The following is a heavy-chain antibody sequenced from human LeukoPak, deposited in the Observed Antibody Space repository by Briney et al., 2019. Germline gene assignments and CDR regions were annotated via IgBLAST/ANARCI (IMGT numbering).Heavy chain of an antibody. D-gene: IGHD3-10*01. J-gene: IGHJ4*02. V-gene: IGHV3-48*02. Sequence: PGGSLRLSCAASGFSFSTYSMNWVRQAPGKGLEWVSYITSSSSNVYYADSVKGRFTISRDNAKNSLYLQMNSLRDEDTAVYYCGRINMVRGVISPPDHWGQGTLVTVSS. CDR3: GRINMVRGVISPPDH. CDR2: ITSSSSNV. CDR1: GFSFSTYS.